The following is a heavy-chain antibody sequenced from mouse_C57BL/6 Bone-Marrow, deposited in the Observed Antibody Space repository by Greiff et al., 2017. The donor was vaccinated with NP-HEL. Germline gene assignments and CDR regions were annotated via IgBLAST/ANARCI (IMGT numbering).Heavy chain of an antibody. CDR3: AREILRSAWFAY. V-gene: IGHV1-81*01. CDR1: GYTFTSYG. J-gene: IGHJ3*01. Sequence: QVQLQQSGAELARPGASVKLSCKASGYTFTSYGISWVKQRTGQGLEWIGEIYPRSGNTYYNEKFKGKATLTADKSSSTAYMELRRLTSEDSAVYFCAREILRSAWFAYWGRGTLVTVSA. CDR2: IYPRSGNT. D-gene: IGHD1-1*01.